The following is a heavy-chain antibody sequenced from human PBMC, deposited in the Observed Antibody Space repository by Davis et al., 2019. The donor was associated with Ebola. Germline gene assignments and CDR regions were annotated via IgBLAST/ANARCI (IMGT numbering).Heavy chain of an antibody. CDR2: INHSGST. D-gene: IGHD4-23*01. J-gene: IGHJ6*02. Sequence: SETLSLTCAVYGGSFSGYYWSWIRQPPGKGLEWIGEINHSGSTNYNPSLKSRVTISVDTSKNQFSLKLSSVTAADTAVYYCARWPTVVTPGVDYYYYGMDVWGQGTTVTVSS. CDR1: GGSFSGYY. V-gene: IGHV4-34*01. CDR3: ARWPTVVTPGVDYYYYGMDV.